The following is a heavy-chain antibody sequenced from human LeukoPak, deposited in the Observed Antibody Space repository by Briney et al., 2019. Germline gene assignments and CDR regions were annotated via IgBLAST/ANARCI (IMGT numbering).Heavy chain of an antibody. J-gene: IGHJ4*02. CDR2: ISGSGGST. D-gene: IGHD2-21*02. Sequence: GGSLRLSCAASGFTFSSYAMSWVRQAPGKGLEWVSAISGSGGSTYCADSVKGRFTISRDNSKNTLYLQMNSLRAEDTAVYYCAKVLVVVTAPYYFDYWGQGTLVTVSS. V-gene: IGHV3-23*01. CDR1: GFTFSSYA. CDR3: AKVLVVVTAPYYFDY.